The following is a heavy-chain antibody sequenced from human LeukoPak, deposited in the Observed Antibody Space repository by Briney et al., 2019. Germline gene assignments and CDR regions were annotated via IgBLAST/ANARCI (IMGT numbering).Heavy chain of an antibody. CDR3: ASGIRAFDN. V-gene: IGHV3-66*01. D-gene: IGHD1-26*01. Sequence: GGSLRLSCAASGFTFSSYSMNWVRQAPGKGLEWVSLIYSGGSTYYADSVKGRCTISRDNSKNTLYLQMNSLRGEDTAVYYCASGIRAFDNWGQGTLVTVSA. J-gene: IGHJ4*02. CDR2: IYSGGST. CDR1: GFTFSSYS.